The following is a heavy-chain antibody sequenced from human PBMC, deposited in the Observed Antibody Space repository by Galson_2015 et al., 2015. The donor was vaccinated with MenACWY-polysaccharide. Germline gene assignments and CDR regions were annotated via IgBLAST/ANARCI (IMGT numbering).Heavy chain of an antibody. Sequence: SPRLSCAASGFTFSGYAMNWVRQAPGEGLEWVSFISRGGGSTTYYPDSVKGRFTISRDNSKSTLFLQMNSLSAEDTAVYYCAKVGFGDYIGIDYWGQGTLVTVSS. V-gene: IGHV3-23*01. CDR1: GFTFSGYA. D-gene: IGHD4-17*01. CDR3: AKVGFGDYIGIDY. J-gene: IGHJ4*02. CDR2: ISRGGGSTT.